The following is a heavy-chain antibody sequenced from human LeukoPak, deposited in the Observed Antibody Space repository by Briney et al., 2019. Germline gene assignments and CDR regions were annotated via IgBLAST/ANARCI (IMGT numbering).Heavy chain of an antibody. CDR2: INHSGST. V-gene: IGHV4-34*01. CDR3: ARVRRLGIRIGPFDY. D-gene: IGHD7-27*01. J-gene: IGHJ4*02. CDR1: GGSISSYY. Sequence: SETLSLTCTVSGGSISSYYWSWIRQPPGKGLEWIGEINHSGSTNYNPSLKSRVTISVDTSKNQFSLKLSSVTAADTAVYYCARVRRLGIRIGPFDYWGQGTLVTVSS.